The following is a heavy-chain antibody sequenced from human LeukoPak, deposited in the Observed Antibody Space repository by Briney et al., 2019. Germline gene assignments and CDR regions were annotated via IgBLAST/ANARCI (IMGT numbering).Heavy chain of an antibody. CDR3: ARDKSLYSSSWYVNWFDP. D-gene: IGHD6-13*01. Sequence: SQTLSLTGAISGDSVSSNSAAWNWIRQSPSRGLEWLGRTYYRSKWYNDYAVSVKSRITINPDTSKNQSSLQLNSVTPEDTAVYYCARDKSLYSSSWYVNWFDPWGQGTLVTVSS. V-gene: IGHV6-1*01. J-gene: IGHJ5*02. CDR2: TYYRSKWYN. CDR1: GDSVSSNSAA.